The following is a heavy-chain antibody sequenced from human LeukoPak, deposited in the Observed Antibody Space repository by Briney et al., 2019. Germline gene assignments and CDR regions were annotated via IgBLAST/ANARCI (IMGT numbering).Heavy chain of an antibody. CDR3: AGSSSSWYNSFDR. D-gene: IGHD6-13*01. J-gene: IGHJ5*02. CDR1: GGTFSSYA. Sequence: SVKVSCKASGGTFSSYAISWVRQAPGQGVEWMGGIIPIFGTANYAQKFQGRVTITADKSTSTAYMELSSLRSEDTAVYYCAGSSSSWYNSFDRWGQGTLVTVSS. V-gene: IGHV1-69*06. CDR2: IIPIFGTA.